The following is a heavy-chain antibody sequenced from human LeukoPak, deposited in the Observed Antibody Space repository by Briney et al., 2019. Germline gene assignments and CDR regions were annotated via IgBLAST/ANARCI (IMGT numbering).Heavy chain of an antibody. Sequence: SETLSLTCAVSVGSISSGNWWSWVRQSPGKGLEWIGEIFHSGSTNYNPSLKSRVTISVDKSKNQFSLKLSSLTAADTAVYYCARDLHGGNSFTSDWYFDLWGRGTLVTVSS. CDR3: ARDLHGGNSFTSDWYFDL. J-gene: IGHJ2*01. CDR2: IFHSGST. CDR1: VGSISSGNW. D-gene: IGHD4-23*01. V-gene: IGHV4-4*02.